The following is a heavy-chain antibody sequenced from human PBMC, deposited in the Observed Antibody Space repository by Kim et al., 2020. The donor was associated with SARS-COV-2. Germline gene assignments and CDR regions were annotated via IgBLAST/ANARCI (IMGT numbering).Heavy chain of an antibody. D-gene: IGHD6-13*01. J-gene: IGHJ4*02. V-gene: IGHV3-43*02. Sequence: GGSLRLSCAASGFTFDHYAMYWVRQAPGKGLEWVSLITGDGGITKYADSVKGRFTTSRDNSQNSLFLQMNSLRREDTAFYFCAKDIFAAAGGFGDYWGQG. CDR2: ITGDGGIT. CDR3: AKDIFAAAGGFGDY. CDR1: GFTFDHYA.